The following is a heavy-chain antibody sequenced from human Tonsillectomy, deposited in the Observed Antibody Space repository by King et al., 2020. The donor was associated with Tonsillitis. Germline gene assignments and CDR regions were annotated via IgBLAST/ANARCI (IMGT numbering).Heavy chain of an antibody. CDR2: INPRDGST. CDR3: AKAYGSGLYSDP. D-gene: IGHD6-19*01. Sequence: VQLVESGGGLVQPGGSLRLSCAASGFTFSNYVMRWVRQAPGKGLEWVSSINPRDGSTYYPDSVKGRFTISRDNSKNILYMQMNSLRAQDTAVYYCAKAYGSGLYSDPRGQGTLVTV. V-gene: IGHV3-23*04. J-gene: IGHJ5*02. CDR1: GFTFSNYV.